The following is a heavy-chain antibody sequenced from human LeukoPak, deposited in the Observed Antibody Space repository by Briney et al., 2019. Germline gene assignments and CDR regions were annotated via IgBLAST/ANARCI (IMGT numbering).Heavy chain of an antibody. Sequence: SETLSLTXTVSGGSISSYYWSWIRQPPGKGLEWIGYIYYSGSTNYNPSLKSRVTISVDTPKNQFSLKLSSVTAADAAVYYCARVLFGGVIVGFYFDYWGQGTLVTVSS. V-gene: IGHV4-59*01. CDR2: IYYSGST. D-gene: IGHD3-16*02. J-gene: IGHJ4*02. CDR3: ARVLFGGVIVGFYFDY. CDR1: GGSISSYY.